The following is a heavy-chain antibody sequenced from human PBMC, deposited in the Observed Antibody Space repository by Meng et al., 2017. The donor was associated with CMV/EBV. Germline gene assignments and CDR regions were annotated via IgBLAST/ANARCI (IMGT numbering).Heavy chain of an antibody. CDR3: AHHADIAAAGSYYY. V-gene: IGHV2-5*02. Sequence: LKGSGPTRVKPTQNPTLLCAFTGVALSTRGVGGGLIRTPPGKALEWLALIYWDDDKRYSPSLKSKLTITKDTSKNQVVLTMTNMDPVDTATYYCAHHADIAAAGSYYYWGQGTLVTVSS. D-gene: IGHD6-13*01. CDR2: IYWDDDK. CDR1: GVALSTRGVG. J-gene: IGHJ4*02.